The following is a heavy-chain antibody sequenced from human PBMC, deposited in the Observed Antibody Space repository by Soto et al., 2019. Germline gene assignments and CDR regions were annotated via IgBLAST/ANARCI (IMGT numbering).Heavy chain of an antibody. CDR3: ARHEVGYFDP. D-gene: IGHD2-8*02. J-gene: IGHJ5*02. V-gene: IGHV5-10-1*01. CDR2: IDPSDSDI. CDR1: GDSFIHW. Sequence: PGESLKISCKGSGDSFIHWISWVRRMPGKGLEWMGRIDPSDSDISYSPSFQGHVTISVDKSISTVYLQWSTLKASDSAMYYCARHEVGYFDPWGQGTLVTVSS.